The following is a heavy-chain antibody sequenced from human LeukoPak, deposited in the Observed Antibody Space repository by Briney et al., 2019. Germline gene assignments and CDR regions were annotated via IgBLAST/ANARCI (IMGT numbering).Heavy chain of an antibody. D-gene: IGHD3-10*01. CDR2: IYYRVTS. CDR1: GDSISTYY. CDR3: ARGSPMLRGRPFDY. V-gene: IGHV4-59*01. J-gene: IGHJ4*02. Sequence: SETLSLTCTVSGDSISTYYWSWIRQPPGKGLEWIGYIYYRVTSDYNPSLKSRVTMSVDMSTRQISLKLSSVTAADTAVYYCARGSPMLRGRPFDYWGQGTLVTVSS.